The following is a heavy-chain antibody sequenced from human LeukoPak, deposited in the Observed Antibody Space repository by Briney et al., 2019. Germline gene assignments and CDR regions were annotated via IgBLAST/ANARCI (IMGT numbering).Heavy chain of an antibody. CDR1: GFIFSSYG. CDR2: IRYDGRNK. D-gene: IGHD6-13*01. V-gene: IGHV3-30*02. J-gene: IGHJ4*02. Sequence: GGSLRLSCAASGFIFSSYGMHWVRQAPGKGLEWVAFIRYDGRNKYYADSVKGRFSISRDNSKNTLYLQMNSLRAEDTAVYYCAREGWDSSSWYDYWGQGTLVTVSS. CDR3: AREGWDSSSWYDY.